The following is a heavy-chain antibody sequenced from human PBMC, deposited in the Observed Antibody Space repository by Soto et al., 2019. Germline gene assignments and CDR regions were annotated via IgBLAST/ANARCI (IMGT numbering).Heavy chain of an antibody. CDR3: ARGRGYGDYVFWDWYFDL. Sequence: GGSLRLSCAASGFTFSSYWMSWVRQAPGKGLEWVANIKQDGSEKYYVDSVKGRFTISRDNAKNSLYLQMNSLRAEDTDVYYWARGRGYGDYVFWDWYFDLWGRGTLVTVSS. D-gene: IGHD4-17*01. CDR2: IKQDGSEK. CDR1: GFTFSSYW. V-gene: IGHV3-7*01. J-gene: IGHJ2*01.